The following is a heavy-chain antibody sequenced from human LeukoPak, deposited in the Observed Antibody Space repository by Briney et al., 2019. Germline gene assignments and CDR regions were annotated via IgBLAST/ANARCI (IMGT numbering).Heavy chain of an antibody. CDR1: GFTFNNYA. J-gene: IGHJ4*02. CDR3: AKVGSLYDYVWGSYRYPYFDY. D-gene: IGHD3-16*02. Sequence: GGSLRLSCAASGFTFNNYAMSWVRQAPGKGLEWVSAISGSGGSTYYADSVKGRFTTSRDNSKNTLYLQMNSLRAEDTAVYYCAKVGSLYDYVWGSYRYPYFDYWGQGTLVTVSS. V-gene: IGHV3-23*01. CDR2: ISGSGGST.